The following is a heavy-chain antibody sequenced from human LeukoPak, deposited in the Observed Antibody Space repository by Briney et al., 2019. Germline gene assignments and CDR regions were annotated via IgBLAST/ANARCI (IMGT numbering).Heavy chain of an antibody. J-gene: IGHJ4*02. D-gene: IGHD3-22*01. V-gene: IGHV3-53*01. CDR1: GFTVSSNY. Sequence: PGGSLRLSCAASGFTVSSNYMSWVRQAPGKGLEWVAVIYSGGSTYYEDSVKGRFTISRDNSKNTLYLQMNSLRAEDTAVYYCARDIAYDSSGYYSPHFDYWGQGTLVTVSS. CDR3: ARDIAYDSSGYYSPHFDY. CDR2: IYSGGST.